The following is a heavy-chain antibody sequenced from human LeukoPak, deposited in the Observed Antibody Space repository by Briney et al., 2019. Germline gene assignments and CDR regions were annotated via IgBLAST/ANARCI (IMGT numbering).Heavy chain of an antibody. CDR3: ARDSFGSSPFIDY. D-gene: IGHD3-3*01. Sequence: ASGFTFSSXXXXXVRXAPGKGXXXXXYISSSSSTIYYADSVKGRFTISRDNAKNSLYLQMNSLRAEDTAVYYCARDSFGSSPFIDYWGQGTLVTVSS. J-gene: IGHJ4*02. CDR1: GFTFSSXX. CDR2: ISSSSSTI. V-gene: IGHV3-48*01.